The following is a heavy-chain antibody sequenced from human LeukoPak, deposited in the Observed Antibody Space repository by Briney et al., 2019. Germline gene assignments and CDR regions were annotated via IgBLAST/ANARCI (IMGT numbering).Heavy chain of an antibody. D-gene: IGHD1-26*01. CDR1: GGSISGYT. CDR2: IYASGST. J-gene: IGHJ4*02. V-gene: IGHV4-4*07. Sequence: SETLSLTCTVSGGSISGYTWSWIRQPAGKGLEWIGRIYASGSTNYNPSLQGRVTMSVDTSRGQFFLMVHSVTAADTAVYYCARGVVGATAFAYWGQGTVVTATS. CDR3: ARGVVGATAFAY.